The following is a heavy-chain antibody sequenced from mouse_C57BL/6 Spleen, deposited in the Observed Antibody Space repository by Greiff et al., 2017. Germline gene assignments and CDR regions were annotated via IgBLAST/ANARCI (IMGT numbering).Heavy chain of an antibody. CDR3: ARGDYYGSRSQTGYARDY. V-gene: IGHV1-53*01. CDR1: GYTFTSYW. J-gene: IGHJ4*01. CDR2: INPSNGGT. D-gene: IGHD1-1*01. Sequence: QLQQPGTELVKPGASVKLSCKASGYTFTSYWMHWVKQRPGQGLEWIGNINPSNGGTNYNEKFKSKATLTVDKSSSTAYMQLSSLTSEDSAVYYCARGDYYGSRSQTGYARDYWGQGTSVTVSS.